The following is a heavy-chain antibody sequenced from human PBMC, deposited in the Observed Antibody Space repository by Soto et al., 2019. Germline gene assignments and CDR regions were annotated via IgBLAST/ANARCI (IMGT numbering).Heavy chain of an antibody. CDR3: ASSLWGQGAALGGGAFDI. CDR2: IYYSGST. CDR1: GGSISSGGYY. J-gene: IGHJ3*02. V-gene: IGHV4-31*03. Sequence: PSETLSLTCTVSGGSISSGGYYWSWIRQHPGKGLEWIGYIYYSGSTYYNPSLKSRVTISVDTSKNQFSLKLSSVTAADTAVYYCASSLWGQGAALGGGAFDIWGQGTMVTVSS. D-gene: IGHD2-15*01.